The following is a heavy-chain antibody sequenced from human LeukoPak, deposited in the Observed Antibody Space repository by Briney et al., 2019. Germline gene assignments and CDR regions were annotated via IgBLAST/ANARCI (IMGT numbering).Heavy chain of an antibody. Sequence: ASVKVSCKASGYTFTGYYMHWVRQAPGQGLEWMGWINPNSGGTNYAQKFQGRVTMTRNTSISTAYMELSSLRSEDTAVYYCARGAWYRGAYTTLYYFDYWGQETLVTVSS. CDR3: ARGAWYRGAYTTLYYFDY. CDR2: INPNSGGT. J-gene: IGHJ4*02. V-gene: IGHV1-2*02. CDR1: GYTFTGYY. D-gene: IGHD1-26*01.